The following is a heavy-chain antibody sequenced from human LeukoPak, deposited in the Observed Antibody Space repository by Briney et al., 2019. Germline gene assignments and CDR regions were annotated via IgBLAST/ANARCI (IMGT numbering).Heavy chain of an antibody. CDR3: AAEGSRSGSYYYYYGMDV. CDR2: ISGSGGST. D-gene: IGHD3-10*01. J-gene: IGHJ6*02. CDR1: GFTFSSYA. Sequence: GGSLRLSCAASGFTFSSYAMSWVRQAPGEGLEWVSAISGSGGSTYYADSVKGRFTISRDNSKNTLYLQMNSLRAEDTAVYYCAAEGSRSGSYYYYYGMDVWGQGTTVTVSS. V-gene: IGHV3-23*01.